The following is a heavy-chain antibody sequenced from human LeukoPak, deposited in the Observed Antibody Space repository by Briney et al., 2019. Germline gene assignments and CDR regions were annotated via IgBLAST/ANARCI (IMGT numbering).Heavy chain of an antibody. CDR3: ASHEYFQH. J-gene: IGHJ1*01. CDR1: GGPIRGSSSY. Sequence: PSETLSLACTVSGGPIRGSSSYWGRIRQPPGKGLQWIGSIYYSGSTYYNPSLKSRVTISVDMSINQFSLKLNSVTAADTAVYYCASHEYFQHWGQGTLVTVSS. CDR2: IYYSGST. V-gene: IGHV4-39*01.